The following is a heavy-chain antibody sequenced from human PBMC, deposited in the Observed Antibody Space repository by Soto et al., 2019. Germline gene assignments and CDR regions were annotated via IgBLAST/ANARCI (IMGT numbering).Heavy chain of an antibody. CDR3: AYSTGWYRHDV. J-gene: IGHJ3*01. CDR2: LLHGGTT. Sequence: QVQLQESGPGLVKPSGTLSLTCAVSGDSISSPKWWTWRRQPPGKGLEWIGDLLHGGTTNYNPSLKSRVTVSVDTSQNQFSLNLTSVTAADTAIYYCAYSTGWYRHDVWGQGTSVTVSS. V-gene: IGHV4-4*02. CDR1: GDSISSPKW. D-gene: IGHD6-19*01.